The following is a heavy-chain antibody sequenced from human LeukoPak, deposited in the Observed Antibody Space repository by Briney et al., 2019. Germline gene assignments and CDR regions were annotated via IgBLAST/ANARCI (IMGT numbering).Heavy chain of an antibody. CDR1: GGSFSGYY. J-gene: IGHJ3*02. V-gene: IGHV4-34*01. CDR3: ARELYSSGYHDAFDI. Sequence: SETLSLTCAVYGGSFSGYYWSWIRQPPGKGLEWIGEINHSGGTNYNPSLKSRVTISVDTSKNQFSLKLSSVTAADTAVYYCARELYSSGYHDAFDIWGQGTMVTVSS. D-gene: IGHD3-22*01. CDR2: INHSGGT.